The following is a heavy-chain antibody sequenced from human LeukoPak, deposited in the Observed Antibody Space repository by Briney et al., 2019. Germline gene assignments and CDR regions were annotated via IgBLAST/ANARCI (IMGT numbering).Heavy chain of an antibody. Sequence: SETLSLTCTVSGGSISSYYWSWIRQPAGKGLEWIGRIYTSGSTNYNPSLKSRVTMSVDTSKNQFSLKPSSVTAADTAVYYCARDTLVFQKYYGMDVWGQGTTVTVSS. CDR1: GGSISSYY. D-gene: IGHD3-10*01. CDR3: ARDTLVFQKYYGMDV. V-gene: IGHV4-4*07. CDR2: IYTSGST. J-gene: IGHJ6*02.